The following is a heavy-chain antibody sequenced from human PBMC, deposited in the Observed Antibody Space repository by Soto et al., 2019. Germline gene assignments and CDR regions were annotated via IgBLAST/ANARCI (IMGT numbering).Heavy chain of an antibody. V-gene: IGHV3-30*18. D-gene: IGHD3-3*01. CDR1: GFTFSSHG. CDR3: AKEFRHDNWFFEH. Sequence: GGSLRLSCAVSGFTFSSHGMQWVRQAPGKGLEWVAVIPLDGSVSYYTDSVKGRFTVSRDNSKSILYLQMNSLSAEVTAVYYCAKEFRHDNWFFEHWGQGTQVTVSS. J-gene: IGHJ4*02. CDR2: IPLDGSVS.